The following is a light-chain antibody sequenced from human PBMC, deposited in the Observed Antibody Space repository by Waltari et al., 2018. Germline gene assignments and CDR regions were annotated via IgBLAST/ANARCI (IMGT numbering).Light chain of an antibody. CDR1: RSVANSN. V-gene: IGKV3-20*01. CDR3: QQFGGAPMYT. Sequence: EVVLTQSPDTLSLSPGERATLSCRASRSVANSNFAWYQQKPGQAPRLLLYSASTRDTGVPDRISGSGSGTDFTLTINKVEAADSAVYYCQQFGGAPMYTFGQGTKVEI. J-gene: IGKJ2*01. CDR2: SAS.